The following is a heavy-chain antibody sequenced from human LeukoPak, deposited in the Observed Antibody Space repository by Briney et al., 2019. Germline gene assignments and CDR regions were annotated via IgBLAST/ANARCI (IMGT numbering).Heavy chain of an antibody. CDR1: RFTFSSYG. Sequence: PGGSLRLSCAASRFTFSSYGMHWVRQAPGKGLEWVSFIRYDVSNKYYADSVKGRFTISRDNSKNTLYLQMNSLRAEDTAVYYCAPYSGYDSGDFDYWGQGTLVTVSS. V-gene: IGHV3-30*02. CDR3: APYSGYDSGDFDY. J-gene: IGHJ4*02. D-gene: IGHD5-12*01. CDR2: IRYDVSNK.